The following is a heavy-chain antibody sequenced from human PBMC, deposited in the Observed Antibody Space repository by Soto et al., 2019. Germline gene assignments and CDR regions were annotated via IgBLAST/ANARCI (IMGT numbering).Heavy chain of an antibody. J-gene: IGHJ5*02. V-gene: IGHV4-34*01. D-gene: IGHD2-2*01. CDR2: INHSGST. CDR3: ARGPSPDIVVVPAANPGWFDP. Sequence: PSETLSLTCAVYGGSFSGYYWSWIRQPPGKGLEWIGEINHSGSTNYNPSLKSRVTISVDTSKNQFSLKLSSVTAADTAVYYCARGPSPDIVVVPAANPGWFDPWGQGTLVTVSS. CDR1: GGSFSGYY.